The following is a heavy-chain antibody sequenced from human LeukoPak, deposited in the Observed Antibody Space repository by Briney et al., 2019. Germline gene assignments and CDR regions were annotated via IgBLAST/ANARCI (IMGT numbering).Heavy chain of an antibody. CDR1: GYTFTSYG. CDR2: ISAYNGNT. Sequence: ASVKVSCKASGYTFTSYGISWVRQAPGQGLEWMGWISAYNGNTNYAQKLQGRVTMTTDTSTSTAYMELRSLRSDDTAVYYCARGLLVGYSGYDYFDYWGQGTLVTVSS. D-gene: IGHD5-12*01. J-gene: IGHJ4*02. V-gene: IGHV1-18*01. CDR3: ARGLLVGYSGYDYFDY.